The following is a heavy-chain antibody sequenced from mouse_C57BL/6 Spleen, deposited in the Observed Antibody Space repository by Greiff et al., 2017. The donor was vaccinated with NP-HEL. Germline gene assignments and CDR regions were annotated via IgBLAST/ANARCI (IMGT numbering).Heavy chain of an antibody. CDR2: INPNNGGT. Sequence: EVQLQQSGPELVKPGASVKISCKASGYTFTDYYMNWVTQSHGTSLEWIGDINPNNGGTSYNQKFKGKATLTVDKSSSTAYMELRSLTSEDTAVYYCARPNYYSNHYFDYWGKGTTLTVSS. V-gene: IGHV1-26*01. CDR3: ARPNYYSNHYFDY. CDR1: GYTFTDYY. D-gene: IGHD2-5*01. J-gene: IGHJ2*01.